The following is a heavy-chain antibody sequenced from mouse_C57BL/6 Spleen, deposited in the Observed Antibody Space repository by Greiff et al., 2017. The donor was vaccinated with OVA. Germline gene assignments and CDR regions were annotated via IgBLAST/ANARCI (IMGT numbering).Heavy chain of an antibody. CDR1: GFTFSSYA. Sequence: EVKLMESGGGLVKPGGSLKLSCAASGFTFSSYAMSWVRQTPEKRLEWVATISDGGSYTYYPDNVKGRFTISRDDAKNNLYLQMSHLKSEDTAMYYCARDGIYYGYPAWFAYWGQGTLVTVSA. V-gene: IGHV5-4*01. D-gene: IGHD2-2*01. CDR2: ISDGGSYT. CDR3: ARDGIYYGYPAWFAY. J-gene: IGHJ3*01.